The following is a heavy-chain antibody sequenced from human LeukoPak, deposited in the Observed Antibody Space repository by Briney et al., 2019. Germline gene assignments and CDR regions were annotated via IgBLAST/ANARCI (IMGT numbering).Heavy chain of an antibody. D-gene: IGHD3-22*01. CDR1: GYSFPSYW. CDR2: IYPDDSDI. J-gene: IGHJ4*02. V-gene: IGHV5-51*01. CDR3: AKYYYDRSVGPFDY. Sequence: PGESLKISCKTFGYSFPSYWIGWVRQMPGKGLEWMGIIYPDDSDIRYSPSFQGQVTISADKSINTAYLQWSSLKASDTAMYYCAKYYYDRSVGPFDYWGQGTLVTVSS.